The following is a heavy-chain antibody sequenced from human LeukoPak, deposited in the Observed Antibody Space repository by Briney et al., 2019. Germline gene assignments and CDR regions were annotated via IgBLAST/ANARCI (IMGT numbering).Heavy chain of an antibody. D-gene: IGHD3-3*01. Sequence: GGSLRLSCAASGFTFSSYEMNWVRQAPGKGLEWVSYISSSGSTIYYADSVKGRFTISRDNAKNSLYLQMNSLRAEDTAVYYCASGYKEWFYWGQGTLVTVSS. CDR3: ASGYKEWFY. J-gene: IGHJ4*02. CDR2: ISSSGSTI. V-gene: IGHV3-48*03. CDR1: GFTFSSYE.